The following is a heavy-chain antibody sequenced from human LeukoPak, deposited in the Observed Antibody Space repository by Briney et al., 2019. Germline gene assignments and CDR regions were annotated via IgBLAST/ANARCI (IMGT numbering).Heavy chain of an antibody. Sequence: GGSLRLSCAASGFTFSNYWMSWVRQAPGKGLEWVANIKEDGSEKHYVDSVKGRFTISRDNAKNSLYLQMNSLRVEDTAVYYCARGGNIWSGLSGRDWFDPWGQGTLVTVSS. D-gene: IGHD3-3*01. J-gene: IGHJ5*02. CDR1: GFTFSNYW. CDR3: ARGGNIWSGLSGRDWFDP. CDR2: IKEDGSEK. V-gene: IGHV3-7*03.